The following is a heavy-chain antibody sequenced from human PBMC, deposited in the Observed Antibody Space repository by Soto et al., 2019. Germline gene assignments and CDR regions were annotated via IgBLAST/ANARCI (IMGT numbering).Heavy chain of an antibody. CDR3: ARDPSEGRVGNWFES. J-gene: IGHJ5*01. CDR1: GFTFSRYG. V-gene: IGHV3-21*06. CDR2: ISSSTSYV. Sequence: EVQLVESGGGLVKPGGSLRLSCAASGFTFSRYGMNWLRQAPGKGLEWVASISSSTSYVYYADSVKGRFSISRDNAKNTLYREMYALRIEDTAVYYCARDPSEGRVGNWFESWGQGTLVTVSA. D-gene: IGHD2-2*01.